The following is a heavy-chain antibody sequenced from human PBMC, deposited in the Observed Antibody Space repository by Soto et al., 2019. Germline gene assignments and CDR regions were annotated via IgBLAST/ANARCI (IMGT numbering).Heavy chain of an antibody. J-gene: IGHJ4*02. CDR3: ARDLSGYVPFDY. V-gene: IGHV3-20*04. Sequence: EVQLVESGGGVVRPGGSLRLSCAASGFTFDDYGMSWVRQTPRKGLEWVSGINWNGGSTGYADSVKGRFTISRDNAKNPLYLQMNSLRAEDTALYYGARDLSGYVPFDYWCQGTLVTVSS. CDR2: INWNGGST. CDR1: GFTFDDYG. D-gene: IGHD5-12*01.